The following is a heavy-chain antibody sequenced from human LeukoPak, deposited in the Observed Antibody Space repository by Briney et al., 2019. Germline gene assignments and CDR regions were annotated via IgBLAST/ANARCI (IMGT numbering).Heavy chain of an antibody. CDR1: GYSISSGYY. CDR2: IYYSGNT. V-gene: IGHV4-38-2*02. Sequence: PSETLSLTCTVSGYSISSGYYWGWIRQPPGKGLEWIGSIYYSGNTYYKPSLKSRVTISVDTSKNQFSLKLTSVTAADTAVYYCARDRLRLLPAFDIWGQGTMVTVSS. CDR3: ARDRLRLLPAFDI. J-gene: IGHJ3*02. D-gene: IGHD6-19*01.